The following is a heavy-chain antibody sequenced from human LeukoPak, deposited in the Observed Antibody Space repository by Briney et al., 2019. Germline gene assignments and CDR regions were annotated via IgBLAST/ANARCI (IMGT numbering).Heavy chain of an antibody. CDR3: ARDSSGWSAFDI. CDR1: GFTFSSYS. J-gene: IGHJ3*02. CDR2: ISSSSSYI. D-gene: IGHD6-19*01. Sequence: GGSLRLSCAASGFTFSSYSMNWVRQAPGKGLEWVSSISSSSSYIYYADSVKGRFTISRDNSKYTLYLQMNSLRAEDTAVYYCARDSSGWSAFDIWGQGTMVTVSS. V-gene: IGHV3-21*04.